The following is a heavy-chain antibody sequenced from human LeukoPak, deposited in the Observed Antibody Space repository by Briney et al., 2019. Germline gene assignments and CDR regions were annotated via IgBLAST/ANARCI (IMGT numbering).Heavy chain of an antibody. Sequence: GGSLRLSCAASGFTFSDYGMHWVRQAPGKGLEWVAVIWYDGSNIYYADSAKGRFTISRDNSRNTLYLQMNSLRAEDTAVYYCVRELPPVVQYYFDHWGPGTLVTVSS. V-gene: IGHV3-33*01. CDR1: GFTFSDYG. CDR3: VRELPPVVQYYFDH. CDR2: IWYDGSNI. J-gene: IGHJ4*02. D-gene: IGHD2-21*01.